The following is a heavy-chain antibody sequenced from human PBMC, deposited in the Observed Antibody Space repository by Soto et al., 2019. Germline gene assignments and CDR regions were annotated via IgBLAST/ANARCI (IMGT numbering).Heavy chain of an antibody. CDR2: INQDGSQK. V-gene: IGHV3-7*01. J-gene: IGHJ6*02. CDR3: VKSMDV. CDR1: GFTFSTSW. Sequence: PGGSLRLSCVVSGFTFSTSWMHWVRQAPGRGLEWVAQINQDGSQKYYVDSVKGRFTISRDNAKNLMYVQMSSLGAEDTAVYYCVKSMDVWGQGTTVTVSS.